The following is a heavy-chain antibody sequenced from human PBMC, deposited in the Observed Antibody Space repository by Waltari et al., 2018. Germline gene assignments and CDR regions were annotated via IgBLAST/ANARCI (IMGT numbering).Heavy chain of an antibody. Sequence: QFQLQESGPGLVNPSETLSLTCRVSGYSISSDFYWGWMGQPPGKGLEWIGSIFHSGDTYYTPALKSRVHISVGTSQNQLSLKLHSVTAADTAVYYCVRDWRAGYFGPVRDTSFDHWGQGTLVTVSS. V-gene: IGHV4-38-2*02. CDR3: VRDWRAGYFGPVRDTSFDH. D-gene: IGHD3-22*01. J-gene: IGHJ4*02. CDR2: IFHSGDT. CDR1: GYSISSDFY.